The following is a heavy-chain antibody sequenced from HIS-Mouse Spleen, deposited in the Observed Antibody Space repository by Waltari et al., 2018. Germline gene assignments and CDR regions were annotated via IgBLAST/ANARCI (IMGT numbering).Heavy chain of an antibody. V-gene: IGHV4-34*01. CDR2: NT. J-gene: IGHJ4*02. D-gene: IGHD5-12*01. Sequence: NTNYNPSLKSRVTISVDTSKNQFSLKLSSVTAADTAVYYCARRPHEGIFSLGPGNEHIVATIGGFDYWGQGTLVTVSS. CDR3: ARRPHEGIFSLGPGNEHIVATIGGFDY.